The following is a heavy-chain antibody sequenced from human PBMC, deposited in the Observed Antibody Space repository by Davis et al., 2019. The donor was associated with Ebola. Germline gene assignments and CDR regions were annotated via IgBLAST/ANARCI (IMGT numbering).Heavy chain of an antibody. D-gene: IGHD6-6*01. CDR2: IKEDGGEK. V-gene: IGHV3-7*01. CDR3: ARDGFVPSGSSPYYYGMDV. J-gene: IGHJ6*02. CDR1: LLIFNNYW. Sequence: ALNISCVSSLLIFNNYWMSWIRQAPGKGPEWVAIIKEDGGEKYYVDSVKGRFTISRDNAKKSLFLEMNSLRAEDTAVYYCARDGFVPSGSSPYYYGMDVWGQGTTVTVSS.